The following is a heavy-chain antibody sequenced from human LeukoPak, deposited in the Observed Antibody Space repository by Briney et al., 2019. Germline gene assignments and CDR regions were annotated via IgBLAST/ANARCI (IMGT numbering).Heavy chain of an antibody. CDR3: ARDGYGNNYMDV. J-gene: IGHJ6*03. D-gene: IGHD1/OR15-1a*01. V-gene: IGHV3-53*01. CDR2: IYSGGTT. Sequence: GVSLRLSCAASGFSVRSNVMSWVRQAPGKGLEGVSVIYSGGTTYYADSVKGRFTISRDNSKNTLSLQMNSLRAEDTAVYYCARDGYGNNYMDVWGKGTTVTVSS. CDR1: GFSVRSNV.